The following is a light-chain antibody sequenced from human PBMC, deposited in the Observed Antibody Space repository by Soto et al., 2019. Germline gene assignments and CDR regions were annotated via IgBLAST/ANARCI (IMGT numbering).Light chain of an antibody. CDR2: DAS. CDR3: QHYITYPWA. V-gene: IGKV1-5*01. J-gene: IGKJ1*01. CDR1: QSITNW. Sequence: DIQMTQTPSTLSASVGDRVTITCRASQSITNWLAWYQQKPGKAPKVLIYDASILESGVPSRFSGSGSGTKFTLTISSLQPDDFATYYCQHYITYPWAFGQGTKV.